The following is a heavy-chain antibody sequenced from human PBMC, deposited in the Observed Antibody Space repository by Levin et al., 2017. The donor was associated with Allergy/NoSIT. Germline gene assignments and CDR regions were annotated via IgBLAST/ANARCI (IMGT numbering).Heavy chain of an antibody. J-gene: IGHJ4*02. D-gene: IGHD3-3*01. CDR2: ISGSGGST. CDR3: AKRLNYFFGVVTYFDY. Sequence: GESLKISCAASGFTFSSYAMSWVRQAPGKGLEWVSAISGSGGSTYYADSVKGRFTISRDNSKNTLYLQMNSLRAEDTAVYYCAKRLNYFFGVVTYFDYWGQGTLVTVSS. V-gene: IGHV3-23*01. CDR1: GFTFSSYA.